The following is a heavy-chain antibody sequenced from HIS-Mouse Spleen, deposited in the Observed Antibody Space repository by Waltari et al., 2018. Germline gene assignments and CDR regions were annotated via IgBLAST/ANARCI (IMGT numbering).Heavy chain of an antibody. CDR1: WFSLSTARKG. J-gene: IGHJ4*02. Sequence: QVTLKEPGRVLGKLTETLTLTCTVSWFSLSTARKGVSWIRQPPGKALEWLAHIFSNDEKSYSTSLKSRLTISKDTSKSQVVLTMTNMDPVDTATYYCARVLRFLEWPSVGDYWGQGTLVTVSS. V-gene: IGHV2-26*01. D-gene: IGHD3-3*01. CDR2: IFSNDEK. CDR3: ARVLRFLEWPSVGDY.